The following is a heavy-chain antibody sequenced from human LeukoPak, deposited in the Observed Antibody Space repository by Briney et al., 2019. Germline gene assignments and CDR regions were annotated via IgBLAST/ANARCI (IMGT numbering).Heavy chain of an antibody. CDR1: GGSISGYY. D-gene: IGHD3-16*01. CDR3: ARVVGGVGLDY. Sequence: SETLSLTCTVSGGSISGYYWTWIQQPPGEALEYIGCIYYTGSTNYNPSLNSRVTISVDTSKNQFALKLSSVTAADTAVYYCARVVGGVGLDYWGQGTLVPVSS. CDR2: IYYTGST. V-gene: IGHV4-59*01. J-gene: IGHJ4*02.